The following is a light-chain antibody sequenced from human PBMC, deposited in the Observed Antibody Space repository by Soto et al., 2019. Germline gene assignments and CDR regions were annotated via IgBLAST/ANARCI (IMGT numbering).Light chain of an antibody. CDR1: SSDVGGYNY. Sequence: QSALTQPASVSGSPGQSITISCTGTSSDVGGYNYVSWYQQPPGKAPKLMIYDVSNRPSGVSNRFSGSKSGNTATLTISGLQAGDEADYYCSSYTSSSTSYVFGTGTKVTVL. V-gene: IGLV2-14*01. J-gene: IGLJ1*01. CDR2: DVS. CDR3: SSYTSSSTSYV.